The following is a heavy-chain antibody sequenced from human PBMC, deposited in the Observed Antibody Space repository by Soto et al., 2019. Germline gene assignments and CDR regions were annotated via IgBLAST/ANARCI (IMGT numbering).Heavy chain of an antibody. J-gene: IGHJ4*02. CDR1: GFTFSSHS. Sequence: EVQLVESGGGLVQPGGSLRLSCAASGFTFSSHSMNWVRQAPGKGLEWVSSISSSSSYIYYADSVKGRFTISRDNAKNSLYLQMNSLRAEDTAVYYCASGAYYYDSSGYYYYWGQGTLVTVSS. V-gene: IGHV3-21*01. CDR3: ASGAYYYDSSGYYYY. CDR2: ISSSSSYI. D-gene: IGHD3-22*01.